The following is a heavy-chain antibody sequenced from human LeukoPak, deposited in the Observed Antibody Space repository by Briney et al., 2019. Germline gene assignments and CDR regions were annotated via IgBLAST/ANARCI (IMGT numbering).Heavy chain of an antibody. CDR3: ARVLQNYYHMDV. V-gene: IGHV4-59*11. CDR2: IYDSGSA. CDR1: GVSINSHY. Sequence: PSETLSLTCTVSGVSINSHYWSWIRQPPGKGLEWIGFIYDSGSANYKSSLKSRVTMTVDTSKNQFSLKLNSVTAADTAVYYCARVLQNYYHMDVWGKRTTVTLSS. D-gene: IGHD3-3*01. J-gene: IGHJ6*03.